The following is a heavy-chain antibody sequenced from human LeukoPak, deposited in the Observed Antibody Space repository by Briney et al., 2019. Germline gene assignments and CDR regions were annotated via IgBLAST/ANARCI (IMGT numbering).Heavy chain of an antibody. CDR1: GFTFSTYG. J-gene: IGHJ6*02. Sequence: PGGSLRLSCAASGFTFSTYGLHRVSQAPGKGLEWVAVTSYDGGSKSYADSVKGRFTISRDNSKNPLFLQMNSLRAEDTAVYYCVKACRSGWYTYYGMDVWGQGTTVTVSS. CDR3: VKACRSGWYTYYGMDV. V-gene: IGHV3-30*18. CDR2: TSYDGGSK. D-gene: IGHD6-19*01.